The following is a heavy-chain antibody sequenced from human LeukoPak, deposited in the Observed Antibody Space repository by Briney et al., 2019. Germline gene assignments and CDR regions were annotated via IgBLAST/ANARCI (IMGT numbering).Heavy chain of an antibody. V-gene: IGHV5-51*01. Sequence: GESLKISCQGSGYSFTYYWVAWVRQMPGKGLEWMRIVYPGDSDTRYSPSFQGQVTISADKSISTAYLQWSRLEASDTAMYYCARQFRGLKPTTFDYWGQGTPVTVTS. CDR1: GYSFTYYW. J-gene: IGHJ4*02. CDR3: ARQFRGLKPTTFDY. CDR2: VYPGDSDT. D-gene: IGHD1-14*01.